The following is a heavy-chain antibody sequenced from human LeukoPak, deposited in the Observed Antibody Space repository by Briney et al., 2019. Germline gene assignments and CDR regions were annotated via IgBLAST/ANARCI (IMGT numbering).Heavy chain of an antibody. CDR2: ISYDGSNK. V-gene: IGHV3-30*18. Sequence: GGSLRLSCAASRFTFSSYGMHWVRQAPGKGLEWVAVISYDGSNKYYADSVKGRFTISRDNSKNTLYLQMNSLRAEDTAVYYCAKAALWFDVWGQGTTVTVSS. J-gene: IGHJ6*02. D-gene: IGHD3-10*01. CDR3: AKAALWFDV. CDR1: RFTFSSYG.